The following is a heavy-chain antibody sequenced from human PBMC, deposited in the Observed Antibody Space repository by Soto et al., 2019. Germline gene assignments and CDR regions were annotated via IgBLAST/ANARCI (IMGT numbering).Heavy chain of an antibody. V-gene: IGHV4-4*01. CDR3: ARDKSTMEGHNQFDS. D-gene: IGHD3-3*01. J-gene: IGHJ5*01. CDR1: GYSIRGIKW. CDR2: IYHSGAT. Sequence: TLSLTCSFSGYSIRGIKWWSWFRQSPGRGLEWIGDIYHSGATNYNPSLKSRLTMSVDKSKNEFSMKLVSVTAADTAIYFCARDKSTMEGHNQFDSWGPGTLVTVSS.